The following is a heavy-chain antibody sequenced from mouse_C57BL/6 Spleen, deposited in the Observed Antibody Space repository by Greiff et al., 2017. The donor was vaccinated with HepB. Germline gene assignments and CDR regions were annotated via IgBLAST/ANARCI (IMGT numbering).Heavy chain of an antibody. CDR1: GYTFTSYD. CDR2: IYPRDGST. J-gene: IGHJ3*01. D-gene: IGHD6-5*01. V-gene: IGHV1-85*01. CDR3: TRGSICPAY. Sequence: QVQLQQSGPELVKPGASVKLSCKASGYTFTSYDINWVKQRPGQGLEWIGWIYPRDGSTKYNEKFKAKAILTADKSSSTAYMELRSLTSEDSAVYYCTRGSICPAYWGQGTLVTVSA.